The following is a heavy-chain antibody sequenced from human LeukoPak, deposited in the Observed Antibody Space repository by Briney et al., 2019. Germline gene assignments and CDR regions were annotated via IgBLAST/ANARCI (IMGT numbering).Heavy chain of an antibody. CDR3: ARDANGGGSDY. J-gene: IGHJ4*02. Sequence: GASVTVSSKASGATFSINAISRERQAPGQGLGWMGGIILIFGTANYAQKCLGIVTITADKSTSTAYMELSSLRSEDTAVYYCARDANGGGSDYWGQGTLVTVSS. D-gene: IGHD2-8*01. V-gene: IGHV1-69*06. CDR1: GATFSINA. CDR2: IILIFGTA.